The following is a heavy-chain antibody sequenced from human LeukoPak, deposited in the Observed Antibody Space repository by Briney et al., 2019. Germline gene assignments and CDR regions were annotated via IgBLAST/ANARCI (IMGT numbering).Heavy chain of an antibody. CDR1: GFTFRNYG. D-gene: IGHD1-26*01. V-gene: IGHV3-30*03. CDR2: VSYDGGTT. Sequence: GGSLRLSCAASGFTFRNYGMQWVRQAPGKGLEWVAVVSYDGGTTFYADSVKGRFTISRDNSKNTLDLQMFSLRVEDTAVYYCARPRGWERRWYFDLWGRGTLVTVSS. CDR3: ARPRGWERRWYFDL. J-gene: IGHJ2*01.